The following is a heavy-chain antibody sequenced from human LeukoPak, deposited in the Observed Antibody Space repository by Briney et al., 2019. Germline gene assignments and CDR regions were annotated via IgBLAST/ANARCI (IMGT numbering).Heavy chain of an antibody. CDR1: GFTFSSYS. CDR3: ARGGSSWYYFDY. CDR2: ISTSSSYI. Sequence: GGSLRLSCAASGFTFSSYSMNWVRQAPGKGLEWVSFISTSSSYIYYADSVKGRFTISRDNAKKSVYLQMNSLRAEDTAVYYCARGGSSWYYFDYWGQGTLVTVSS. V-gene: IGHV3-21*01. J-gene: IGHJ4*02. D-gene: IGHD6-13*01.